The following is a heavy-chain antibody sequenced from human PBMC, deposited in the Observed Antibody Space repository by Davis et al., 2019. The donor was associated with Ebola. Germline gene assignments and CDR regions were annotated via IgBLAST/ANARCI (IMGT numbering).Heavy chain of an antibody. D-gene: IGHD6-6*01. Sequence: PGGSLRLFCAASGFTVSSNYMSWVRQAPGKGLEWVSVIYSGGSTYYADSVKGRFTISRHNSKNTLYLQMNSLRAEDTAVYYCARRFIAARFLVVYGMDVWGQGTTVTVSS. J-gene: IGHJ6*02. V-gene: IGHV3-53*01. CDR2: IYSGGST. CDR3: ARRFIAARFLVVYGMDV. CDR1: GFTVSSNY.